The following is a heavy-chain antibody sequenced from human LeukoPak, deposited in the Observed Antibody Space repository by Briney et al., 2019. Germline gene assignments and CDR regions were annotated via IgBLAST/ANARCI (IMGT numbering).Heavy chain of an antibody. D-gene: IGHD3-22*01. CDR2: ISGSGGSA. CDR3: AKVNYYDGSGYYYDACDI. J-gene: IGHJ3*02. V-gene: IGHV3-23*01. Sequence: PGGSLRLPCAASGFAFSSYAMSWVRQAPGKGLEWVSGISGSGGSAYYADSVKGRFTISRDNSKNTLYLQVNSLRAEDTAVYYCAKVNYYDGSGYYYDACDIWGQGAMVTVSS. CDR1: GFAFSSYA.